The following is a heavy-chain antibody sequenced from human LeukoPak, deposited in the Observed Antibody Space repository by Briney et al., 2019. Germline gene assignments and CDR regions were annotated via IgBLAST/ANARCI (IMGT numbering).Heavy chain of an antibody. CDR3: ARVKGRDGYHFNYNFDY. CDR2: ISSSGSTI. V-gene: IGHV3-11*01. J-gene: IGHJ4*02. CDR1: GFTVSDYY. D-gene: IGHD5-24*01. Sequence: GGSLRLSCAASGFTVSDYYMSWIRQAPGKGLEWVSYISSSGSTIYYADSVKGRFTISRDNAKNSLYLQMNSLRAEDTAVYYCARVKGRDGYHFNYNFDYWGQGTLVTVSS.